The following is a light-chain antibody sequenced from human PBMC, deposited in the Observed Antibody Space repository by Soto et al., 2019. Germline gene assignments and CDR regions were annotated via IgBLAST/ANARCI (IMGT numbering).Light chain of an antibody. J-gene: IGLJ3*02. CDR2: EIS. V-gene: IGLV2-8*01. CDR3: CSYAGNNTWL. CDR1: SSDVGYYNY. Sequence: QSALTQPPSASGSPGRSVTISCTGTSSDVGYYNYVSWYQQYPGKAPKVLIYEISKRPSGVPDRFSGSKSGNTASLTVSGLQAEDEADYYCCSYAGNNTWLFGGGTKVTVL.